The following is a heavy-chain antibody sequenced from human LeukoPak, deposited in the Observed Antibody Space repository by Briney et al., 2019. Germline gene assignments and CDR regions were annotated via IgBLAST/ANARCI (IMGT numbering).Heavy chain of an antibody. CDR3: ASSSPGGLDAFDI. D-gene: IGHD2-15*01. J-gene: IGHJ3*02. CDR2: IYHSGST. CDR1: CGSISSYY. Sequence: SETLSLTCTVSCGSISSYYWRWIRKPPGKGLEWIGEIYHSGSTNYNPSLKSRVTISVDESKNQFSMKLSSVTAADTAVYYCASSSPGGLDAFDIWGQGTMATVSS. V-gene: IGHV4-59*12.